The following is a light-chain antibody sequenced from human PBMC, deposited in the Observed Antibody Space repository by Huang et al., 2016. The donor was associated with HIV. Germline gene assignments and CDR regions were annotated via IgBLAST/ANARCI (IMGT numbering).Light chain of an antibody. J-gene: IGKJ2*01. CDR1: QSISSW. Sequence: DIQMTPSPSTLSASVGDRVTITCRASQSISSWLAWYQQKPGKAPKLLIYKASSLESGVPSRFSGSGSGTEFTLTISSLQPDDFATYYCQQYNSSPYTFGQGTKLEIK. CDR3: QQYNSSPYT. V-gene: IGKV1-5*03. CDR2: KAS.